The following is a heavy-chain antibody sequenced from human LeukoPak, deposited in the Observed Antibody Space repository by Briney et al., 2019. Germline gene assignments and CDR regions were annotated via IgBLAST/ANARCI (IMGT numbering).Heavy chain of an antibody. V-gene: IGHV3-7*01. CDR1: GFTFSGYW. J-gene: IGHJ6*04. D-gene: IGHD3-10*01. Sequence: GGSLRLSCAASGFTFSGYWMSWLRQAPGKGLEWVANIKQDGGEKYYVDSVKGRFTISRDNTKNSLYLQMNSLRAEDTAVYYCARDRGFGQADVWGKGTTVTVSS. CDR2: IKQDGGEK. CDR3: ARDRGFGQADV.